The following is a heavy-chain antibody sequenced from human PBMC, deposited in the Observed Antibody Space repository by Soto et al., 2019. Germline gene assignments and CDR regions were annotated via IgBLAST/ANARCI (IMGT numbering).Heavy chain of an antibody. CDR1: EFTCIDFA. Sequence: GVSLRLSCRVSEFTCIDFAMRWVRQAQGKELEWVSAISGSGGSTYYADSVKGRFTISRDNSKNTLYLQMNSLRAEDTAVYYCAKDPNEITFGGVIVTPFDYWGQGTLVTVSS. CDR3: AKDPNEITFGGVIVTPFDY. J-gene: IGHJ4*02. D-gene: IGHD3-16*02. CDR2: ISGSGGST. V-gene: IGHV3-23*01.